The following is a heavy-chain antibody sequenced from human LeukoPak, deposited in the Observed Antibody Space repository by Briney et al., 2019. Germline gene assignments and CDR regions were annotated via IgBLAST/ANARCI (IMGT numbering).Heavy chain of an antibody. V-gene: IGHV3-23*01. CDR2: IFSDGAGTT. Sequence: PGGSLRLSCAASGFTLSAYTMSWVRQPPGKGLEWVSTIFSDGAGTTYYVDSVKGRFTISRDNSKNTVYLQMSSPRAEDTAVYFCARDKLPDGRWEVDHWGQGTPVTVSS. J-gene: IGHJ4*02. CDR1: GFTLSAYT. CDR3: ARDKLPDGRWEVDH. D-gene: IGHD1-26*01.